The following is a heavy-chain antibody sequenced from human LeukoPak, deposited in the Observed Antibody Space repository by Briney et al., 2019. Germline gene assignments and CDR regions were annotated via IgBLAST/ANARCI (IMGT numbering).Heavy chain of an antibody. CDR2: LDSSGNT. V-gene: IGHV4-4*07. D-gene: IGHD3-22*01. CDR1: GASISNYY. CDR3: ARGPIVVVKHSGVCFDY. Sequence: SETLSLTCTVSGASISNYYWSWIRQPAGKGLEWIGRLDSSGNTNYNPALKSRVTISVDTSKNQFSLKLSSVTAADTAVYYCARGPIVVVKHSGVCFDYWGQGTLVTVSS. J-gene: IGHJ4*02.